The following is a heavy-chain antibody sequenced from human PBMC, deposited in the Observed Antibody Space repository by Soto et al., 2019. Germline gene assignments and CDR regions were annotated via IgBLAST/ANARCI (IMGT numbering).Heavy chain of an antibody. J-gene: IGHJ6*02. Sequence: QVQLVESGGGVVQPGRSLRLSCAASGFTFSSYAMHWVRQAPGKGLEWVAVISYEGSNKYHADSVKGRFTISRDNSKNTLYRQMNSLRAEDTAVYYCARGGSGWYKDGMDVWGQGTTVTVSS. D-gene: IGHD6-19*01. V-gene: IGHV3-30-3*01. CDR3: ARGGSGWYKDGMDV. CDR2: ISYEGSNK. CDR1: GFTFSSYA.